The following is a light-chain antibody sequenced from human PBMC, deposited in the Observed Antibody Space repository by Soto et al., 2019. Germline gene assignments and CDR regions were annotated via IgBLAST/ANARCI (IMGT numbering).Light chain of an antibody. CDR1: QSVSSSY. CDR2: GAS. Sequence: EIVLTQSPGTLSLSPGERATLSCRASQSVSSSYLAWYQQKPGQAPRLLIYGASSRATGIPDRFSGSGSGPDFTLTISRLEPEDFAVYYCQQYGSPLFTFGPGTKVDIK. J-gene: IGKJ3*01. V-gene: IGKV3-20*01. CDR3: QQYGSPLFT.